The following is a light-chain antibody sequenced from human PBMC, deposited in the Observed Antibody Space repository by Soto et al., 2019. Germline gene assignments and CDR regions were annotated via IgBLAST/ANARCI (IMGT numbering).Light chain of an antibody. CDR2: DAS. CDR3: QQYGSSPYT. V-gene: IGKV3-20*01. J-gene: IGKJ2*01. CDR1: QSVTNNY. Sequence: ENVLTQSPGTLSLSPGERATLSCRASQSVTNNYLAWYQQKPGQAPRLLIYDASGRPAGIPDRFSGSGSGTDFTLTIPRLEPEDFAVYYCQQYGSSPYTFGQWTELEIK.